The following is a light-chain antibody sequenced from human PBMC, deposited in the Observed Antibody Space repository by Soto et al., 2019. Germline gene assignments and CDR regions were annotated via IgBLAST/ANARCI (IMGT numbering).Light chain of an antibody. CDR3: HQSVSSSFT. Sequence: EIVLTQSPGTLSLSPGERAALSCRASQRVSTSYLAWYQQKPGQAPRLLIYATSNRATGIPDRVSGSGSGTDFRLTISRLEPEDLAVDYRHQSVSSSFTFGGGTKVEIK. J-gene: IGKJ4*01. CDR2: ATS. V-gene: IGKV3-20*01. CDR1: QRVSTSY.